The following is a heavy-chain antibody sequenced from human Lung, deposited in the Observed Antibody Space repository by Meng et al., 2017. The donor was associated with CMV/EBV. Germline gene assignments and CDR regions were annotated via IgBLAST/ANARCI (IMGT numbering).Heavy chain of an antibody. V-gene: IGHV1-46*01. CDR3: AREEGSYDGSGAFDY. Sequence: ASXXVSXKASGYTFTNYYLHWVRQAPGQGLEWMGMINSRSGTTTYSQKFQGRISMTRDTSTSTVYLDLSSLRSEDSTVYYRAREEGSYDGSGAFDYWGQGTLVTVSS. J-gene: IGHJ4*02. CDR2: INSRSGTT. CDR1: GYTFTNYY. D-gene: IGHD3-22*01.